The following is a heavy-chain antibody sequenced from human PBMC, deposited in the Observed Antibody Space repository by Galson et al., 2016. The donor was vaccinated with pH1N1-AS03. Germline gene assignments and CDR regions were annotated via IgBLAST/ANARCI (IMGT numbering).Heavy chain of an antibody. Sequence: SVKVSCKASGYTFTGFYVHWVRQAPGQGLEWMGWIDPHSGVTNYAQKFQAWVTMTRETSSNTAHMELSGLKSDDTAVYYCARDPRGPCSSSTCATAYYFGMDVWGQGTTVIVSS. CDR2: IDPHSGVT. D-gene: IGHD2-2*01. CDR3: ARDPRGPCSSSTCATAYYFGMDV. J-gene: IGHJ6*02. V-gene: IGHV1-2*04. CDR1: GYTFTGFY.